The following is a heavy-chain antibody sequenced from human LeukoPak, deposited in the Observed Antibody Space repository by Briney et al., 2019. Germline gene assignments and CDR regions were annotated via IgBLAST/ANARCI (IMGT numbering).Heavy chain of an antibody. Sequence: GGSLRLSCAASGFTFSSYSMNRVRQAPGKRLKWVSSISISSSYIYYADSVKGRFTISRDNAKNSLYLQINCLRAEDTAVYYCARVLGVQESEYYFDYWGQGTLVTVSS. CDR3: ARVLGVQESEYYFDY. V-gene: IGHV3-21*01. CDR1: GFTFSSYS. D-gene: IGHD6-19*01. J-gene: IGHJ4*02. CDR2: ISISSSYI.